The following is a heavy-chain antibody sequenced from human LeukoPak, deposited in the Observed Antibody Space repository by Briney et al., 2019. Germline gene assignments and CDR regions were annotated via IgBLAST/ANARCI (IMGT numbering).Heavy chain of an antibody. D-gene: IGHD2-21*02. V-gene: IGHV4-39*01. Sequence: SETLSLTCTVSGVSISSSNYYWGWIRQPPGKGLEWIGSIYYTGTTHYSPSLRSRLSISVDTSQNQFSLKLSSVTAADTAVYYCARELAYCGGDCYTFDYWGQGTLVTVSS. J-gene: IGHJ4*02. CDR2: IYYTGTT. CDR1: GVSISSSNYY. CDR3: ARELAYCGGDCYTFDY.